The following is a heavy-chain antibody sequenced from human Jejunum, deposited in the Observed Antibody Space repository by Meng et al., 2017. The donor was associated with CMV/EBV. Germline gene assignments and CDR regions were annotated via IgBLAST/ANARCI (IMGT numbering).Heavy chain of an antibody. D-gene: IGHD2-21*02. V-gene: IGHV1-69*04. J-gene: IGHJ4*02. CDR2: VIPILGIT. CDR1: VGTFGSYP. CDR3: ARDSSVTY. Sequence: YCKASVGTFGSYPASWVRQAPGQMLEWMGRVIPILGITNYAQRFQDGITITADKSTGTAYMELSSLRSDDTAMYYCARDSSVTYWGQGTLVTVSS.